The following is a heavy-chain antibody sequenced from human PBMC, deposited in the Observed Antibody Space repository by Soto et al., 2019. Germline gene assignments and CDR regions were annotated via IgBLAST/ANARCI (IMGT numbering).Heavy chain of an antibody. Sequence: SETLSLTCAVSGGSISSGGYSWSWIRQPPGKGLEWIGYIYHSGSTYYNPSLKSRVTISVDRSKNQFTLKLSSVTAADTAVYYCARGAMYYYDSSGYSYWFDPWGQGTLVTVSS. V-gene: IGHV4-30-2*01. D-gene: IGHD3-22*01. CDR3: ARGAMYYYDSSGYSYWFDP. CDR2: IYHSGST. CDR1: GGSISSGGYS. J-gene: IGHJ5*02.